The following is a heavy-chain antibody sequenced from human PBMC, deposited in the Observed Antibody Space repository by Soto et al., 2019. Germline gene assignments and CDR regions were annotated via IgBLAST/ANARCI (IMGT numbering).Heavy chain of an antibody. D-gene: IGHD5-18*01. CDR3: ASTSGGYSYGIDY. CDR1: GGTFSSYA. V-gene: IGHV1-69*13. CDR2: IIPIFGTA. Sequence: ASVKVSCKASGGTFSSYAISWVRQASGQGLEWMGGIIPIFGTANYAQKFQGRVTITADESTSTAYMELSSLRSEDTAVYYCASTSGGYSYGIDYWGQGTLVTVSS. J-gene: IGHJ4*02.